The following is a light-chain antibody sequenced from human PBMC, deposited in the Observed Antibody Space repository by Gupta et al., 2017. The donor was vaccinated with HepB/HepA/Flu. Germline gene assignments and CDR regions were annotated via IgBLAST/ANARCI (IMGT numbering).Light chain of an antibody. V-gene: IGKV1-39*01. CDR2: AAS. Sequence: DIQMTQSPSSLSASVGDRVTITCRTSQNIGRYLNWYQQKPGKPPKILIYAASSSQTGVPSRFTGSGSGTDFTLTISSLQPEDFATYYCQHSYTTPRSFGQGTKLEI. CDR3: QHSYTTPRS. CDR1: QNIGRY. J-gene: IGKJ2*04.